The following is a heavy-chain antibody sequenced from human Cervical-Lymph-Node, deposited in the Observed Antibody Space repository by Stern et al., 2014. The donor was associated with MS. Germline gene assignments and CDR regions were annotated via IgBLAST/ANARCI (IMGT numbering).Heavy chain of an antibody. J-gene: IGHJ6*02. CDR1: GYAFSSYA. Sequence: QVQLVQSGAEVKKPWASVKVSCKASGYAFSSYAIHWVRQAPGQSLEWMGWINGGNGNTKYSQKFQGRVTFTRDTSARTAYVELSSLRSEDTAVYYCARSIEYTYYYYGLDVWGQGTTVTVSS. CDR3: ARSIEYTYYYYGLDV. V-gene: IGHV1-3*01. CDR2: INGGNGNT. D-gene: IGHD2/OR15-2a*01.